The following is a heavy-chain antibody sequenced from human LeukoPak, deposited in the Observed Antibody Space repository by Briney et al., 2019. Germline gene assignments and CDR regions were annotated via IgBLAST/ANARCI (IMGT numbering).Heavy chain of an antibody. CDR1: GFTFSSYG. J-gene: IGHJ4*02. D-gene: IGHD3-10*01. Sequence: GGSLRLSCAASGFTFSSYGMHWVRQAPGKGLEWVGRIKSKIDGETTDYAAPVKGRFTISRDDSKNTLYLQMNSLKTEDTAVYYCTTGAWFGELYFDNWGQGTLVTVSS. CDR2: IKSKIDGETT. V-gene: IGHV3-15*01. CDR3: TTGAWFGELYFDN.